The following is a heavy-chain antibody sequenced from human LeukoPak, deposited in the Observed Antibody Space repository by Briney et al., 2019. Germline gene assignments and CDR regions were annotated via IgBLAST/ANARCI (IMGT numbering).Heavy chain of an antibody. J-gene: IGHJ4*02. CDR3: ASPASLYLGSEDQGFES. V-gene: IGHV3-7*01. D-gene: IGHD1-14*01. Sequence: GRSLRLSSAAPGFPFRRHWMNWVRQAPGKGLEWVANIKQDGSDKRYADSLRGQFTISRNNSVQLLFLQMAGLRAEDRAGYYCASPASLYLGSEDQGFESWGQGILVTVSS. CDR2: IKQDGSDK. CDR1: GFPFRRHW.